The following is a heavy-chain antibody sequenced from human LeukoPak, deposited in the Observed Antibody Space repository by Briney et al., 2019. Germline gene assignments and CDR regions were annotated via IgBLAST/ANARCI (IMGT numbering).Heavy chain of an antibody. D-gene: IGHD3-22*01. CDR3: ARGEFRGGYYDSSGYYYFDY. CDR1: GYTFTGYY. Sequence: ASVKVSCKASGYTFTGYYMHWVRQAPGQGLEWMGRINPNSGGTNYAQKFQGRVTMTRDTSISTAYMELSRLRSDDTAVYYCARGEFRGGYYDSSGYYYFDYWGQGTLVTVSS. V-gene: IGHV1-2*06. CDR2: INPNSGGT. J-gene: IGHJ4*02.